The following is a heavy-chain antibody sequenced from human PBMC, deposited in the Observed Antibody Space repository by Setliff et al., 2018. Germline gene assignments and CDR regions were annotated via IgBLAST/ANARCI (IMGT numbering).Heavy chain of an antibody. D-gene: IGHD2-21*02. CDR1: GYSFTGYY. CDR3: AGTDAYCAGDCSIS. CDR2: IHTGGGSA. V-gene: IGHV1-46*01. Sequence: ASVKVSCKTSGYSFTGYYMHWVRQAPGQGLEWMGIIHTGGGSASYAQKFQGRVTITADDSTSTIYMDVSSLRAKDTATYYCAGTDAYCAGDCSISWGQGTLVTVSS. J-gene: IGHJ5*02.